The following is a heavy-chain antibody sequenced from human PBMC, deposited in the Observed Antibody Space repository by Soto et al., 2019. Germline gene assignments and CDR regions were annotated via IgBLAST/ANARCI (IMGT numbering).Heavy chain of an antibody. V-gene: IGHV3-33*01. CDR1: GFTFSSYG. Sequence: GGSLRLSCAASGFTFSSYGMHWVRQAPGKGLEWVAVIWYDGSNKYYADSVKGRFTISRDNSKNTLYLQMNSLRAEDTAVYYCARDRYYYYDSSGYYDDFDYWGQGTLVTVSS. CDR2: IWYDGSNK. D-gene: IGHD3-22*01. J-gene: IGHJ4*02. CDR3: ARDRYYYYDSSGYYDDFDY.